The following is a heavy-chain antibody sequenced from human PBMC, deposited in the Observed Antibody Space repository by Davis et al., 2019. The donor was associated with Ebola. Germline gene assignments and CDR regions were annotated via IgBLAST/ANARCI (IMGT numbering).Heavy chain of an antibody. Sequence: SVKVSCKASGGTFSSYAISWVRQAPGQGLEWMGRIIPILGIANYAQKFQGRVTITADKSTSTAYMELSSLRSEDTAVYYCAIRITMIVVVLDYWGQGTLVTVSS. CDR1: GGTFSSYA. V-gene: IGHV1-69*04. J-gene: IGHJ4*02. CDR3: AIRITMIVVVLDY. CDR2: IIPILGIA. D-gene: IGHD3-22*01.